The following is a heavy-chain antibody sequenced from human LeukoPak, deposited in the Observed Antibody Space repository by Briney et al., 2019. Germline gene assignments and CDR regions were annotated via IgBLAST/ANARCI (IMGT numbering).Heavy chain of an antibody. CDR1: GFTFSSYA. D-gene: IGHD3-22*01. CDR3: ARGGWLSFDY. Sequence: SGGSLRLSCAASGFTFSSYAISWVRQAPGKGLEWVSAISGSGGSTYYADSVKGRFTISRDNAKNSLYLQMNSLRAEDTAVYYCARGGWLSFDYWGQGTLVTVSS. J-gene: IGHJ4*02. CDR2: ISGSGGST. V-gene: IGHV3-23*01.